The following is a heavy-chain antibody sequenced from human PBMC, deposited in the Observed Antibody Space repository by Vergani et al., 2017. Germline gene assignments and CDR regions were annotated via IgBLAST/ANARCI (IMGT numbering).Heavy chain of an antibody. CDR3: AIGYCSGGSCYDPDYYYYYMDV. J-gene: IGHJ6*03. D-gene: IGHD2-15*01. V-gene: IGHV1-18*01. CDR1: GYTFTSYG. Sequence: QVQLVQSGAEVKKPGASVKVSCKASGYTFTSYGISWVRQAPGQGLEWMGWISAYTGNTNYAQKVQGRVAMTTDTSTSTAYMELRSLRSDDTAVYYCAIGYCSGGSCYDPDYYYYYMDVWGKGTTVTVSS. CDR2: ISAYTGNT.